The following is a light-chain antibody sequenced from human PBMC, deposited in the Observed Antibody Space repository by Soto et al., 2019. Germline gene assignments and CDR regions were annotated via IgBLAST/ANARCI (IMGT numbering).Light chain of an antibody. Sequence: ILMTHSLSSLSATFPQTGTITFRASQTISSWLAWYQQKPGKVPKLLIYAASTLQSGVPSRFSGRGSETEFSLTIRAVQPEDFATYYCQQLSRKPLNFGGGTKVEIK. J-gene: IGKJ4*01. CDR2: AAS. V-gene: IGKV1-27*01. CDR3: QQLSRKPLN. CDR1: QTISSW.